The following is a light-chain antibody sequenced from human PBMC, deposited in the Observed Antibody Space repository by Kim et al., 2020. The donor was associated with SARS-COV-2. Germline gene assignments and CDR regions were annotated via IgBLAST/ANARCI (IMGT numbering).Light chain of an antibody. V-gene: IGKV3-15*01. J-gene: IGKJ2*01. CDR2: GAT. CDR3: QQYRTWPL. Sequence: EIVMTQSPPTLSVSPGDRATLSCRASQDITNSLAWYQQKPGQAPRLLIYGATTRATGVPVRFSGRQSGTEFTLTISSLQSEDFAVYYCQQYRTWPLFGTGTKLEI. CDR1: QDITNS.